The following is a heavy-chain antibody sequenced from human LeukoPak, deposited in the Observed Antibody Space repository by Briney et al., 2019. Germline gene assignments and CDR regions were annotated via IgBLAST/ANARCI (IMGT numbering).Heavy chain of an antibody. J-gene: IGHJ4*02. CDR2: IKQDGSEK. CDR1: GFTFSSYW. D-gene: IGHD3-22*01. CDR3: AGDQDYFDSSGYHEY. Sequence: PGGSLRLSCAASGFTFSSYWMSWVRQAPGKGLEWVANIKQDGSEKYYVDSVKGRFTISRDNSKNTLYLQMSSLRAEDTAVYYCAGDQDYFDSSGYHEYWGQGTLVTVSS. V-gene: IGHV3-7*01.